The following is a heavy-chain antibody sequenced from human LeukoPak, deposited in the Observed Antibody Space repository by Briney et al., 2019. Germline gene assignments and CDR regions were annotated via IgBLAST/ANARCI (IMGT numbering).Heavy chain of an antibody. Sequence: SETLSLTCAVYGGSFSGYYWSWIRQPPGKGLEWIGEINHSGSTNYNPSLKSRVTISVDTSKNQFSLKLSSVTAADTAVYYCARDRGWCSLGLDYRGQGTLVTVSS. J-gene: IGHJ4*02. CDR3: ARDRGWCSLGLDY. CDR2: INHSGST. CDR1: GGSFSGYY. V-gene: IGHV4-34*01. D-gene: IGHD6-19*01.